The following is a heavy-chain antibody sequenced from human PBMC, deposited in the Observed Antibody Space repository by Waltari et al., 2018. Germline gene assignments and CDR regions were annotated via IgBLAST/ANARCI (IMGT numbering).Heavy chain of an antibody. CDR1: GGTFSSHA. CDR3: AKCGGDCYSGNWFDP. J-gene: IGHJ5*02. D-gene: IGHD2-21*01. V-gene: IGHV1-69*10. CDR2: IIPILGIA. Sequence: HVQLVQSGAEVKKPGSSVKVSCKASGGTFSSHAISWVRPAPGQGLEWMGGIIPILGIANYAQKFQGRVTITADKSTSTAYMELSSLRSEDTAVYYCAKCGGDCYSGNWFDPWGQGTLVTVSS.